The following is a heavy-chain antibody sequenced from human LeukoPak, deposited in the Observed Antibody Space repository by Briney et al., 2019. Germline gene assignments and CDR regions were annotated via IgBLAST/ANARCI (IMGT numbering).Heavy chain of an antibody. CDR3: AREAY. Sequence: GGSLTLSCTPSGLMFSRYWMSWVRQATGKGREWVAKIKPDESEICYVASVKGRFTISRDNAKNSLYLQMNSRRAEDTAVCYCAREAYWGRGTLVIVSS. CDR1: GLMFSRYW. CDR2: IKPDESEI. J-gene: IGHJ4*02. V-gene: IGHV3-7*01.